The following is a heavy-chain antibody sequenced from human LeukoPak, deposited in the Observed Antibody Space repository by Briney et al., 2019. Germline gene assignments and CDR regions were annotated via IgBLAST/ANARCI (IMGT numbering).Heavy chain of an antibody. D-gene: IGHD6-19*01. CDR1: GFTFSSYA. V-gene: IGHV3-23*01. CDR3: AKDSRPSIAVAGKGMDV. J-gene: IGHJ6*02. CDR2: ISGSGGST. Sequence: GGSLRLSWAASGFTFSSYAMSWVRQAPGKGLEWVSAISGSGGSTYYADSVKGRFTIPRDNSKNTLYLQMDSLRAEDTAVYYCAKDSRPSIAVAGKGMDVWGQGTTVTVSS.